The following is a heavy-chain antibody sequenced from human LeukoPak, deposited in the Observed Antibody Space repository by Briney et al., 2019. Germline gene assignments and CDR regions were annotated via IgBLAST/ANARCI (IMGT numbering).Heavy chain of an antibody. J-gene: IGHJ4*02. CDR1: GSTFSNYA. CDR3: ARVAAVSGNTGYFDY. CDR2: IIPTFGTT. V-gene: IGHV1-69*01. Sequence: SVKVSCKASGSTFSNYAISWVRQAPGQGLEWMGEIIPTFGTTNYAQKFQGRVTITADDSTSTAYMELSSLRSEDTAVYYCARVAAVSGNTGYFDYWGQGTLVTVSS. D-gene: IGHD6-19*01.